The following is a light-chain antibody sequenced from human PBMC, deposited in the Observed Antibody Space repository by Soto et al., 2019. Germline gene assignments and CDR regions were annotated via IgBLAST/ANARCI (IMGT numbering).Light chain of an antibody. Sequence: DIVLAPIPSTLSLSPGERATLSCRAIQSVSNNYLAWYQQKPGQAPRLLIYGASNRATGIPDRFSGSGSGTDFTLTISRLEPEDFAMYYCHLYDTSPPVTFGQRTRLEIK. CDR2: GAS. CDR3: HLYDTSPPVT. CDR1: QSVSNNY. V-gene: IGKV3-20*01. J-gene: IGKJ5*01.